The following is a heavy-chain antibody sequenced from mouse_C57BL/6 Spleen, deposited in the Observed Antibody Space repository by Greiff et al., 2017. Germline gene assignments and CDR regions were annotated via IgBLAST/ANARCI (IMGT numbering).Heavy chain of an antibody. CDR1: GYTFTSYW. CDR2: IHPNSGST. V-gene: IGHV1-64*01. D-gene: IGHD4-1*01. Sequence: QVQLQQPGAELVKPGASVKLSCKASGYTFTSYWMHWVKQRPGQGLEWIGMIHPNSGSTNYNEKFKSKATLTVDKSSSTAYMRLSSLTSEDCAVYYCARSGMARYAMDYWGQGTSVTVSS. J-gene: IGHJ4*01. CDR3: ARSGMARYAMDY.